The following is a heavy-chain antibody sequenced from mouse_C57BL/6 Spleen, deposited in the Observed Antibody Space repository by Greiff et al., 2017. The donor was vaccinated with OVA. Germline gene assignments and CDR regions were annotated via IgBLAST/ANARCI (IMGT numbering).Heavy chain of an antibody. V-gene: IGHV1-39*01. CDR1: GYSFTDYN. Sequence: VHVKQSGPELVKPGASVKISCKASGYSFTDYNMNWVKQSNGKSLEWIGVINPNYGTTSYNQKFKGKATLTVDQSSSTAYMQLNSLTSEDSAVYYCAGPYDYDGRPGYAMDYWGQGTSVTVSS. J-gene: IGHJ4*01. CDR2: INPNYGTT. D-gene: IGHD2-4*01. CDR3: AGPYDYDGRPGYAMDY.